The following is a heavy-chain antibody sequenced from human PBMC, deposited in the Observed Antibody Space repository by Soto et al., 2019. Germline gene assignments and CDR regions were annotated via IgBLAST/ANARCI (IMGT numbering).Heavy chain of an antibody. CDR2: ISYSGST. D-gene: IGHD3-22*01. V-gene: IGHV4-59*01. CDR3: ARDPHDSSGYYEYNFDY. Sequence: PSETLSLTCSVSGGSISRYYWNWIRQPPGKGLEWIGYISYSGSTNYNPSLKSRVTISIDTSKSQFSLKLSSVTAADTAVYYCARDPHDSSGYYEYNFDYWGQGTLVTVSS. CDR1: GGSISRYY. J-gene: IGHJ4*02.